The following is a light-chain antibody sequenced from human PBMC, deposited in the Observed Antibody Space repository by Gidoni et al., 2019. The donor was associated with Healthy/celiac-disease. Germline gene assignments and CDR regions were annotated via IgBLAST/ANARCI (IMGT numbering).Light chain of an antibody. CDR3: QKNNSAPQT. V-gene: IGKV1-27*01. J-gene: IGKJ5*01. Sequence: DIQMTQSPSSLSASVGDRVTITCRASQGISNYLAWYQQKSGKVPKLLIYAASTLKSGVPSRFSGSGSGTDFTLTISSLQPEDVATYYCQKNNSAPQTFXXXTRLEIK. CDR1: QGISNY. CDR2: AAS.